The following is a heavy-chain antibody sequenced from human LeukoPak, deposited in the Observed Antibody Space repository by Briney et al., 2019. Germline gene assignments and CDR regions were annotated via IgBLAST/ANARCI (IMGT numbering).Heavy chain of an antibody. V-gene: IGHV4-4*07. D-gene: IGHD1-26*01. J-gene: IGHJ4*02. Sequence: SETLSLTCTVSGGSISSYYWSWIRQPAGKGLEWIGRIYTSGSTNYNPSLKSRVTMSLDPSKNQFSLKLNSVTAADTAVYYCARTQSQSGTYRYYFGYWGQGTLVTVSS. CDR2: IYTSGST. CDR3: ARTQSQSGTYRYYFGY. CDR1: GGSISSYY.